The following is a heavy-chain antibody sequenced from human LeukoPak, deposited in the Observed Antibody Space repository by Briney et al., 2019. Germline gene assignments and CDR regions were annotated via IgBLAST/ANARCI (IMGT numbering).Heavy chain of an antibody. CDR3: ARHSYFYGSGSTGRG. CDR1: GFTVSTNY. Sequence: GGSLRLSCAASGFTVSTNYMSWVRQAPGKGLEWVLVVYAGGSTYYADSVKGRFTISRDNSTNTLYLQMNSLRAVDTAVYYCARHSYFYGSGSTGRGWGQGTLVTVSS. V-gene: IGHV3-66*04. CDR2: VYAGGST. J-gene: IGHJ4*02. D-gene: IGHD3-10*01.